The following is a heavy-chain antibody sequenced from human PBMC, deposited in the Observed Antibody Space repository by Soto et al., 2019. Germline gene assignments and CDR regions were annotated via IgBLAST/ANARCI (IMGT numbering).Heavy chain of an antibody. CDR2: IWHDGKNK. J-gene: IGHJ4*02. CDR1: GFTFSNFG. V-gene: IGHV3-33*02. Sequence: QVQVVESGGGVVQPGRSLRLSCAASGFTFSNFGMHWVRQAPGKGLEWVAVIWHDGKNKYYADSAEGRFTISRDNSKNTLSLQLNSLRAEDTAVYYCARDPGQDEAMDYWGQGTLVTVSS. CDR3: ARDPGQDEAMDY.